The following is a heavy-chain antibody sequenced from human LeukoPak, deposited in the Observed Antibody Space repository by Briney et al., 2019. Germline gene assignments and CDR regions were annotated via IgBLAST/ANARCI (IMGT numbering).Heavy chain of an antibody. CDR3: AKVLSTYYDFWSGENWFDP. D-gene: IGHD3-3*01. CDR1: GFTFSRYA. J-gene: IGHJ5*02. Sequence: HTGGSLRLSCAASGFTFSRYAMSWVRQAPGKGREWVSAISGSGGSTYYADSVKGRFTISRDNSKNTLYLQMNSLRAVDTAVYYCAKVLSTYYDFWSGENWFDPWGQGTLVTVSS. CDR2: ISGSGGST. V-gene: IGHV3-23*01.